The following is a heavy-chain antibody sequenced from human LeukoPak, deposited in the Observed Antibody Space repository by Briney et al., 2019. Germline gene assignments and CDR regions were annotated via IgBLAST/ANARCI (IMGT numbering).Heavy chain of an antibody. CDR1: GFTFSSYA. CDR2: ISGSGGSI. D-gene: IGHD6-13*01. Sequence: PGGSLRLSCAASGFTFSSYAMSWVRQAPGKGLEWVSAISGSGGSIYYADSVKGRLTISKDHEKNTLYLQINSLRAEDTAVYYCTSAAGTLWTFDYWGQGTLVTVSS. CDR3: TSAAGTLWTFDY. V-gene: IGHV3-23*01. J-gene: IGHJ4*02.